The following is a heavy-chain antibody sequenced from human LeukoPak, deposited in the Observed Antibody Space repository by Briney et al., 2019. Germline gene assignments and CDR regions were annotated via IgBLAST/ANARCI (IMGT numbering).Heavy chain of an antibody. Sequence: GGSLRLSCAASGFTFSSYGMHWVRQAPGKGLEWVAMIWYDGSNTYYAGSVKGRFTISRDNSKNTLFLQMDSLRAEDTAVYYCARDRSTTHFDYWGQGTLVTVSS. J-gene: IGHJ4*02. CDR1: GFTFSSYG. CDR2: IWYDGSNT. D-gene: IGHD5/OR15-5a*01. CDR3: ARDRSTTHFDY. V-gene: IGHV3-33*01.